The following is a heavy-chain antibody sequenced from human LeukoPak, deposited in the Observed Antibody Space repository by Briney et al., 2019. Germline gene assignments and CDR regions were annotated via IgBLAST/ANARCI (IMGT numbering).Heavy chain of an antibody. CDR3: ARAVIVVAAATQRNWFDP. J-gene: IGHJ5*02. D-gene: IGHD2-15*01. Sequence: TSETLSLTCAVYGRSFSGYYWTWIRQTPGKGLEWIGEINHSGITDYNPSLRSRVTISVDTSKNQFSLKLSSVTAADTAIYYCARAVIVVAAATQRNWFDPWGQGTLVTVSS. V-gene: IGHV4-34*01. CDR2: INHSGIT. CDR1: GRSFSGYY.